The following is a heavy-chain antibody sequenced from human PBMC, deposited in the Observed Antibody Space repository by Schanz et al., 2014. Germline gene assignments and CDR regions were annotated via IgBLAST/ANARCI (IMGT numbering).Heavy chain of an antibody. V-gene: IGHV3-48*01. CDR3: ARDYESALHSPRHDAFDV. CDR1: GITFSGYS. CDR2: ISGSSSTK. D-gene: IGHD3-22*01. Sequence: EVQLVESGGGLAQPGGSLRLSCAASGITFSGYSMNWVRQAPGKGLEWVSYISGSSSTKYYADSVKGRFTISRDNGKKSLYRQMNSVRAEETAVYCCARDYESALHSPRHDAFDVWGQGTVVTVSS. J-gene: IGHJ3*01.